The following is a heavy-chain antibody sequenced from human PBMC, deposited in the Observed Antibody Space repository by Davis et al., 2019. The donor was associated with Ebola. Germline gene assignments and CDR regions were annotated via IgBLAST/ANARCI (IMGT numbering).Heavy chain of an antibody. D-gene: IGHD2-15*01. CDR1: GFTFSSYS. V-gene: IGHV3-21*01. J-gene: IGHJ3*02. CDR3: AREGVVVAATYAFDI. CDR2: ISSSSSYI. Sequence: PGGSLRLSCAASGFTFSSYSMNWVRQAPGKGLEWVSSISSSSSYIYYADSVKGRFTISRDNAKNSLYLQMNRLRAEDTAVYYCAREGVVVAATYAFDIWGQGTMATVSS.